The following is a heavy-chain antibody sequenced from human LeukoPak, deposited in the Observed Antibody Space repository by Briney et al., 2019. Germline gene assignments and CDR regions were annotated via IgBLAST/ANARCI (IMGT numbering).Heavy chain of an antibody. CDR2: IYTSGST. CDR3: ARVSPYYYYYGMDV. J-gene: IGHJ6*02. Sequence: SQTLSLTCTVSGGSISSGSYYWSWIRQPAGKGLEWIGRIYTSGSTNYNPSLKSRVTISVDTSKNQFSLKLSSVTAADTAVYYCARVSPYYYYYGMDVWGQGTTVTVPS. CDR1: GGSISSGSYY. V-gene: IGHV4-61*02.